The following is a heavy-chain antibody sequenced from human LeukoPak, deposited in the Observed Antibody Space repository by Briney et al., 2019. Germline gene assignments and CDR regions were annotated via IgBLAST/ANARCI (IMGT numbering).Heavy chain of an antibody. CDR2: IIPIFGTA. CDR3: ARAYSSSSLVFDY. J-gene: IGHJ4*02. V-gene: IGHV1-69*05. Sequence: VASVKVSCKASGGTFSSYAISWVRQAPGQGLEWKGRIIPIFGTANYAQKFQGRVTITTDESTSTAYMELSSLRSEDTAVYYCARAYSSSSLVFDYRGQGTLVTVSS. CDR1: GGTFSSYA. D-gene: IGHD6-6*01.